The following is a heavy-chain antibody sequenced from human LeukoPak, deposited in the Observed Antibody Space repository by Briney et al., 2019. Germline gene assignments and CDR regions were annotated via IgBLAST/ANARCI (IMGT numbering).Heavy chain of an antibody. CDR2: IYYSGST. CDR3: ARVGGYCSGGSCSPDGAFDI. D-gene: IGHD2-15*01. CDR1: GGSISSYY. Sequence: PSETLSLTCTVSGGSISSYYWSWIRQPPGKGLEWIGYIYYSGSTNYNPSLKSRVTISVDTSKNQFSLKLSSVTAADTAVYYCARVGGYCSGGSCSPDGAFDIWGQGKMVTVSS. J-gene: IGHJ3*02. V-gene: IGHV4-59*01.